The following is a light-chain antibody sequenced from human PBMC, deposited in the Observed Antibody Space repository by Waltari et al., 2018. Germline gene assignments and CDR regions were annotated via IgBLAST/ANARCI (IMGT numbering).Light chain of an antibody. V-gene: IGLV2-8*01. CDR3: SSFAGTHHVV. J-gene: IGLJ2*01. Sequence: QSALTQPPSASGSPGQSVTISCTGTSSDIGDSNYVSWYQQHPGKVPKLMIYDVYKRPSGVLDRFSGYKSGNTSFLTVSGLQGEDEADYYCSSFAGTHHVVFGGGTKLTVL. CDR2: DVY. CDR1: SSDIGDSNY.